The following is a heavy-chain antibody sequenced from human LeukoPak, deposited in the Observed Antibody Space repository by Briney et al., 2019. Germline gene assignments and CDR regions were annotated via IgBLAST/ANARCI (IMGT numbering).Heavy chain of an antibody. CDR1: GFTFSSYW. D-gene: IGHD6-13*01. CDR2: IKQDGSEK. Sequence: PGGSLRLSCAASGFTFSSYWMSWVRQAPGKGLEWVANIKQDGSEKYYVDSVKGRFTISRDNAKNSLYLQMNGLRAEDTAVYYCARDRAGPDPYDAFDIWGQGTMVTVSS. V-gene: IGHV3-7*01. CDR3: ARDRAGPDPYDAFDI. J-gene: IGHJ3*02.